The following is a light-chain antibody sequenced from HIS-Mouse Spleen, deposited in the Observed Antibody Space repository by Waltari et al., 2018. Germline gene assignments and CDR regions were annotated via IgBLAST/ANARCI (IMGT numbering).Light chain of an antibody. CDR3: QQSYSTPGT. Sequence: DIQMTQSPSYLSASVGDRVPITCRASQSISSYLTWYQQKPGKAPKLLIYAASSLQSGVPSRFSGSGSGTDFTLTISSLQPEDFSTYYCQQSYSTPGTFGQGTKVEIK. J-gene: IGKJ1*01. CDR1: QSISSY. V-gene: IGKV1-39*01. CDR2: AAS.